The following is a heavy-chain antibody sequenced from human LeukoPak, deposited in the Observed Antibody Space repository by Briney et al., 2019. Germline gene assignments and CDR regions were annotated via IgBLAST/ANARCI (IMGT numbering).Heavy chain of an antibody. CDR3: ARSRDDFWSGYYSHGMDV. CDR2: IIPIFGTA. Sequence: ASVKVSCKASGGTFSSYAISWVRQAPGQGLEWMGGIIPIFGTANYAQKFQGRVTITADESTSTAYMELSSLRSEDTAVYYCARSRDDFWSGYYSHGMDVWGQGTTVTVSS. V-gene: IGHV1-69*13. D-gene: IGHD3-3*01. CDR1: GGTFSSYA. J-gene: IGHJ6*02.